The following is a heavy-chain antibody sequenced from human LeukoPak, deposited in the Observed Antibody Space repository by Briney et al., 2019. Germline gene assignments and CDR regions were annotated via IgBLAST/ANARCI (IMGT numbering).Heavy chain of an antibody. CDR3: AKDRMTTVTSYYHYFGMDV. Sequence: ERSLRLSCAASGFTFSVYGMHWLRQAPGRGMEWLSVISEGGDKTYYADTVRGRFTISRDNSQNTLYLQMNSLRVEDTAVYFCAKDRMTTVTSYYHYFGMDVWGQGTTVTVSS. D-gene: IGHD4-11*01. J-gene: IGHJ6*02. V-gene: IGHV3-30-3*02. CDR1: GFTFSVYG. CDR2: ISEGGDKT.